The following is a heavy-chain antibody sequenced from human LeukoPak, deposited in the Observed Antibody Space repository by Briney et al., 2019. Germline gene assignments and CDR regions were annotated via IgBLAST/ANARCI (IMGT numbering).Heavy chain of an antibody. CDR2: IYYSGST. Sequence: RSSETLSLTCTVSGGSISSSSYYWGWIRQPPGKGLEWIGSIYYSGSTYYNPSLKSRVTISVDTSKNQFSLKLSSVTAADTAVYYCASPLVEELAVANYYYYYMDVWGKGTTVTVSS. J-gene: IGHJ6*03. CDR1: GGSISSSSYY. V-gene: IGHV4-39*01. D-gene: IGHD6-19*01. CDR3: ASPLVEELAVANYYYYYMDV.